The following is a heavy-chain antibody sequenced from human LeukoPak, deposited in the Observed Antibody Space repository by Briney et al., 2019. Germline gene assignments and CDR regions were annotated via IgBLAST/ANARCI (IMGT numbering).Heavy chain of an antibody. CDR1: GFAFSSYN. D-gene: IGHD3-22*01. J-gene: IGHJ4*02. CDR3: ARDLGVSGPVVVSSGDY. Sequence: QSGGSLRLSCAASGFAFSSYNMNWVRQAPGKGLEWVSYISSGSDTIFYADSVKGRFTISRDNAKNSLYLQMNSRRAEDTAVYYCARDLGVSGPVVVSSGDYWSQGTLVTVSS. V-gene: IGHV3-48*04. CDR2: ISSGSDTI.